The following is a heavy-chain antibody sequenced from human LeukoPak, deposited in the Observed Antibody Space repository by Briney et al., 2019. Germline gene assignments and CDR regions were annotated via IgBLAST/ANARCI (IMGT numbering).Heavy chain of an antibody. CDR3: ARDREPQWDYYYMDV. CDR2: IYFSGST. CDR1: GGSISSYY. V-gene: IGHV4-59*01. J-gene: IGHJ6*03. D-gene: IGHD1-26*01. Sequence: SETLSLTCTVSGGSISSYYWSWIRQPPGKGLEWIGYIYFSGSTNYNPSLKSRVTISVDTSKNQFSLKLSSVTAADTAVYYCARDREPQWDYYYMDVWGKGTTVTVSS.